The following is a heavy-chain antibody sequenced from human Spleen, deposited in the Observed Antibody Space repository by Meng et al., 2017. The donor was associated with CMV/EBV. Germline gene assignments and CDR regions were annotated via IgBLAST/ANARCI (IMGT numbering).Heavy chain of an antibody. J-gene: IGHJ4*02. CDR3: ARDEGSNWSPTFDH. Sequence: GESLKISCAAYGFTFSSCAMSWVRQAPGKGLEWVSAISGSGGSTYYADSVKGRFTISRDNSKNTLYLQMNSLRAGDTAVYYCARDEGSNWSPTFDHWGQGTLVTVSS. D-gene: IGHD1-26*01. CDR1: GFTFSSCA. CDR2: ISGSGGST. V-gene: IGHV3-23*01.